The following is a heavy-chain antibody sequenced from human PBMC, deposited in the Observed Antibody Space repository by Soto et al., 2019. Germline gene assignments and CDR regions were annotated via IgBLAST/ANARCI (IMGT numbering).Heavy chain of an antibody. D-gene: IGHD2-2*01. CDR3: ARKEYQLLSSFDY. CDR2: INHSGST. V-gene: IGHV4-34*01. Sequence: SETLSLTCAVYGGSFSGYYWSWIRQPPGKGLEWIGEINHSGSTNYNPSLKSRVTISVDTSKNQFSLKLSSVTAADTAVYYCARKEYQLLSSFDYWGQGTLVTVSS. CDR1: GGSFSGYY. J-gene: IGHJ4*02.